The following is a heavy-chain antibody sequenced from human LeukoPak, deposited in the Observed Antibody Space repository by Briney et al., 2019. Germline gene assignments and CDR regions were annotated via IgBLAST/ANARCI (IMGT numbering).Heavy chain of an antibody. Sequence: PGGSLRLSCAASGSAFSNYAMNWVRQPPGKRLEWVSTITGPGDRYYADSVKGRFTISRDNSKNTLYLHMSSLRAEDTAVYYCAKSLHGSGSYYEGSYCGQGTLVTVSS. J-gene: IGHJ4*02. V-gene: IGHV3-23*01. CDR3: AKSLHGSGSYYEGSY. CDR2: ITGPGDR. D-gene: IGHD3-10*01. CDR1: GSAFSNYA.